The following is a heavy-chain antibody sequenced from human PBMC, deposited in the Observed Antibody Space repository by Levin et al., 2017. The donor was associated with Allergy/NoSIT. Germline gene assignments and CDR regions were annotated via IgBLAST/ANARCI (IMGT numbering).Heavy chain of an antibody. Sequence: GESLKISCAASGFTFNTYSMNWVRQAPGKGLDWVASITSSSNYIYYGDSVKGRFTISRDNAKNSLDLQMNSLRAEDTAVYYCGRWGLRGGMDVWGQGTTVTVSS. D-gene: IGHD7-27*01. V-gene: IGHV3-21*01. J-gene: IGHJ6*02. CDR1: GFTFNTYS. CDR3: GRWGLRGGMDV. CDR2: ITSSSNYI.